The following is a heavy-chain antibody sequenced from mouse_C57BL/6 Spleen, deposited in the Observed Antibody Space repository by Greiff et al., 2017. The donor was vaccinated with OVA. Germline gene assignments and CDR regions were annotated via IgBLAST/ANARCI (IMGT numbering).Heavy chain of an antibody. CDR2: IDPETGGT. CDR1: GYTFTDYE. J-gene: IGHJ4*01. D-gene: IGHD1-1*01. Sequence: VQLQESGAELVRPGASVTLSCKASGYTFTDYEMHWVKQTPVHGLEWIGAIDPETGGTAYNQKFKGKAILTADKSSSTAYMELRSLTSEDSAVYYCTTGYYGAMDYWGQGTSVTVSS. V-gene: IGHV1-15*01. CDR3: TTGYYGAMDY.